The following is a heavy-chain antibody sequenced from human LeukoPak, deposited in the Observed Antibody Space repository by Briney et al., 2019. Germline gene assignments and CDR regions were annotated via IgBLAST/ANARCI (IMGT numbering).Heavy chain of an antibody. D-gene: IGHD3-3*01. CDR1: GGSISSYY. V-gene: IGHV4-4*07. CDR2: IYTSGST. J-gene: IGHJ5*02. Sequence: SETLSLTCTVSGGSISSYYWSWIRQPAGKGLEWIGRIYTSGSTNYNPSLKSRVTISVDTSKNQFSLKLSSVTAADTAVYYCARSNVSIFGVVITYGFDPWGQGTLVTVSS. CDR3: ARSNVSIFGVVITYGFDP.